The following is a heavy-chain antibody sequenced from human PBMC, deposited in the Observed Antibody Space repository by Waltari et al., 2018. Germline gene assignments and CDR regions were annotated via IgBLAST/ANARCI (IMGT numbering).Heavy chain of an antibody. D-gene: IGHD4-17*01. CDR2: SGN. V-gene: IGHV4-59*01. CDR1: GGSISSYY. Sequence: QVQLQESGPGLVKPSETLALTCTVFGGSISSYYLSWIRQPPGKGREWIGYSGNKYNPSLKIRVTISLDTSKNQFSLKLSSVTAADTAVYYCARSYTVTTSPIAGYWGQGTLVTVSS. CDR3: ARSYTVTTSPIAGY. J-gene: IGHJ4*02.